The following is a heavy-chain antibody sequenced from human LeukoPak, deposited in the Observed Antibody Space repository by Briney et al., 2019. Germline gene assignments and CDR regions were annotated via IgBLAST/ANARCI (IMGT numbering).Heavy chain of an antibody. D-gene: IGHD6-6*01. CDR1: GGFISSGSYY. CDR3: ARDNLATLDS. J-gene: IGHJ4*02. Sequence: PSETPSLTCTVSGGFISSGSYYWTWIRQPPGKGLEWMGYIYYTGSANYNPSLESRVTISVDTSKSQFSLKLNSVTAADTAVYYCARDNLATLDSWGQGTLVTVSS. CDR2: IYYTGSA. V-gene: IGHV4-61*01.